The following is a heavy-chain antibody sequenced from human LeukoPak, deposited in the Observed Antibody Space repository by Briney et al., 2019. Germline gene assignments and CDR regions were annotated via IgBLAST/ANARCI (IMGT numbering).Heavy chain of an antibody. J-gene: IGHJ4*02. V-gene: IGHV3-21*01. CDR1: GFTFSSYS. CDR2: ISSSSSYI. CDR3: ARDWEYCSSTSCYTLPEDV. D-gene: IGHD2-2*01. Sequence: GGSLRLSCAASGFTFSSYSVNWVRQAPGKGREWVSSISSSSSYIYYADSVKGRFTISRDNAKNSLYLQMNSLRAEDTAVYYCARDWEYCSSTSCYTLPEDVWGQGTLVTVSS.